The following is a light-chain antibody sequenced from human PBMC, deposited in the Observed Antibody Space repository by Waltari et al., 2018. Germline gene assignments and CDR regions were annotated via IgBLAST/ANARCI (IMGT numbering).Light chain of an antibody. CDR1: SRKTYY. Sequence: SSRLTQEPALSVALGHTVRMTCQGDSRKTYYASWYQQKPGQVPVLVIYGNTNRPSGIPGRFSGSWSGNTGSLTITGAQVEDEADYYCGSWDNSGNHYIFGAGTRLTVL. CDR3: GSWDNSGNHYI. J-gene: IGLJ1*01. V-gene: IGLV3-19*01. CDR2: GNT.